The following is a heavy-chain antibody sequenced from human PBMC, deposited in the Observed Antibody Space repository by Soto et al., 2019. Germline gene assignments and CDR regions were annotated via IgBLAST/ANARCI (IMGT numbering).Heavy chain of an antibody. Sequence: QVQLQESGPGLVKPSGTLALTCAFSGGSISNSNWWSWVRQPPGKGLEWVGEIYRSGNTNYNPSLMDRVATSIGKSKNHFSLKLITVTAAETAVYYCARVMFEGYGDSAYYCGLDDWGQGTLVTVSS. D-gene: IGHD4-17*01. CDR1: GGSISNSNW. J-gene: IGHJ4*01. V-gene: IGHV4-4*02. CDR3: ARVMFEGYGDSAYYCGLDD. CDR2: IYRSGNT.